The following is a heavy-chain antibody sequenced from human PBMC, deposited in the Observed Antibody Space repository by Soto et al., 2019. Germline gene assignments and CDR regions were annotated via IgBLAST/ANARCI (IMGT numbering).Heavy chain of an antibody. Sequence: WWSLRLSCAASGFTFSSYSMNWVRQAPGKGLEWVSSISSSSSYIYYADSVKGRFTISRDNAKNSLYLQMNSLRAEDTAVYYCARDGARYYGSGSRALQPRYFDYWGQGTLVTVSS. CDR2: ISSSSSYI. J-gene: IGHJ4*02. D-gene: IGHD3-10*01. CDR1: GFTFSSYS. CDR3: ARDGARYYGSGSRALQPRYFDY. V-gene: IGHV3-21*01.